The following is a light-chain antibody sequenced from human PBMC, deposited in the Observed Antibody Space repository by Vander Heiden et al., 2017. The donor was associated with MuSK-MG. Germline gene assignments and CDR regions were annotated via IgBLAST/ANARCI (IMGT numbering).Light chain of an antibody. CDR2: DGR. Sequence: QSALTQPPSVSGSPGQSITISCFGSSSAVGGYNYVSWYQQHPGKAPKLILYDGRSRPSGVSSRFSGSRSASAASLTISGLQSEDEADYYCTSYTGSTYVFGTGTKVTVL. CDR1: SSAVGGYNY. CDR3: TSYTGSTYV. J-gene: IGLJ1*01. V-gene: IGLV2-14*03.